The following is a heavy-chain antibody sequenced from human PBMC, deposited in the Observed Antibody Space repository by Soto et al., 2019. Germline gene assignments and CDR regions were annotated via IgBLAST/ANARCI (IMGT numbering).Heavy chain of an antibody. Sequence: SETLSLTCAVSGASISSGGYSWSWIRQPPGKGLEWIGYIYHSGSTYYNPSLKSRVTISVDRSKNQFSLKLSAVTAADTAVYYCARSMFYSDGSNYSPFDYWGQGTLVTVSS. J-gene: IGHJ4*02. CDR2: IYHSGST. D-gene: IGHD3-22*01. CDR3: ARSMFYSDGSNYSPFDY. V-gene: IGHV4-30-2*01. CDR1: GASISSGGYS.